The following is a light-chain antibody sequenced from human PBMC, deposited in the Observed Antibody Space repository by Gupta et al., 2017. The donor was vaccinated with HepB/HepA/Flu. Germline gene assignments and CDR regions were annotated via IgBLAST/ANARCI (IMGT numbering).Light chain of an antibody. CDR1: NSNIGNNN. Sequence: QSVLTQPPSTSGTPGQRVTISCSGSNSNIGNNNVVWYQQIPGTAPKLLIYARDQRPSGVPDRCSGSKSGTSAFLAISGLRSEDEADYHCSTWDDSLRGRVFGGGTKLTVL. CDR2: ARD. V-gene: IGLV1-47*01. J-gene: IGLJ3*02. CDR3: STWDDSLRGRV.